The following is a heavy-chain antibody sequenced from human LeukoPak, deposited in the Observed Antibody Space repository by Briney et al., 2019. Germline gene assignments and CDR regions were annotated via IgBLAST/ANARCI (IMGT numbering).Heavy chain of an antibody. CDR1: GYTLTNYN. CDR3: AREFGHCYGDNCFYFFDT. V-gene: IGHV1-18*01. Sequence: GASVKVSCKASGYTLTNYNISWVRQAPGQGLEWMGWINTYKGDTLYAQKLQGQVTMTADTSTNTAYMELRSLRFDDTAVYYCAREFGHCYGDNCFYFFDTWGQGFRVTVSS. CDR2: INTYKGDT. D-gene: IGHD4-23*01. J-gene: IGHJ4*02.